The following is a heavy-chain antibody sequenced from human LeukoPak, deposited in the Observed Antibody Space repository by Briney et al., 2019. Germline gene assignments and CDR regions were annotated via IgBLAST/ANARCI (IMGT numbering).Heavy chain of an antibody. CDR3: ANTASAGRQIDY. D-gene: IGHD6-13*01. CDR2: IYYSGST. V-gene: IGHV4-61*01. Sequence: PSETLSLTCTVSGGSFSSGSYYWSWIRQPPGKGLEWIGYIYYSGSTNYNPSLKSRVTISVDTSKNQFSLKLSSVTAADTAVYYCANTASAGRQIDYWGQGTLVTVSS. CDR1: GGSFSSGSYY. J-gene: IGHJ4*02.